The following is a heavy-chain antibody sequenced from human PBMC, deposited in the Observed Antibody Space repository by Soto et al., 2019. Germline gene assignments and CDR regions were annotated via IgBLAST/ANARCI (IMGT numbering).Heavy chain of an antibody. CDR2: INPSGGST. CDR3: ARDRRVAAAGRVFNWFDP. V-gene: IGHV1-46*01. J-gene: IGHJ5*02. CDR1: GYTFTSYY. D-gene: IGHD6-13*01. Sequence: QVQLVQSGAEVKKPGASVKVSCKASGYTFTSYYMHWVRQAPGQGLEWMGIINPSGGSTSYAQKFQGRVTMTRDTSTSTVYMELSSLRSEDTAVYSCARDRRVAAAGRVFNWFDPWGQGTLVTVSS.